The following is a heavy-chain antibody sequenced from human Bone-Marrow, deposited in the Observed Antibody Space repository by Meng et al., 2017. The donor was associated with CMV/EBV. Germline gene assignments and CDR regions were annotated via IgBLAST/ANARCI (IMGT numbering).Heavy chain of an antibody. CDR2: INWNGGST. CDR3: APRVVGAN. CDR1: GFTFDDYG. J-gene: IGHJ4*02. V-gene: IGHV3-20*04. Sequence: GGPLRLSCAASGFTFDDYGMSWVRQAPGKGLEWVSGINWNGGSTYYADSVKGRFTISRDNSKNTLYLQMNSLRAEDTAVYYCAPRVVGANWGQGTLVTVSS. D-gene: IGHD1-26*01.